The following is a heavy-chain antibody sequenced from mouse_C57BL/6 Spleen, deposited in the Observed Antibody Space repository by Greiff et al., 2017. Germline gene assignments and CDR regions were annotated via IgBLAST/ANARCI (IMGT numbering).Heavy chain of an antibody. D-gene: IGHD2-4*01. CDR3: ARKRGYDYDGAYYFDY. Sequence: VQLQQSYAELVKPGASVKISCKVSGYTFTDHTIHWMKQRPEQGLEWIGYIYPRDGSTKYNEKFKGKDTLTADKSSSTAYMQLNSLTSEDSAVYFCARKRGYDYDGAYYFDYWGQGTTLTVSS. J-gene: IGHJ2*01. CDR1: GYTFTDHT. CDR2: IYPRDGST. V-gene: IGHV1-78*01.